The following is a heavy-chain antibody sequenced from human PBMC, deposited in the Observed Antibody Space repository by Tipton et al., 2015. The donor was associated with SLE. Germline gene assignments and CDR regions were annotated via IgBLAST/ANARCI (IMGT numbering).Heavy chain of an antibody. Sequence: QLVQSGGGVVQPGGSLRLSCAASGFTFSSYGMHWVRQAPGKGLEWAAFIRYDGSNKYYADSVKGRFTISRDNSKNTLYLQMNSLRAEDTAVYYCAKGGVGYCSSTSCSTGYYYGMDVWGQGTTVTVSS. D-gene: IGHD2-2*01. CDR1: GFTFSSYG. J-gene: IGHJ6*02. V-gene: IGHV3-30*02. CDR2: IRYDGSNK. CDR3: AKGGVGYCSSTSCSTGYYYGMDV.